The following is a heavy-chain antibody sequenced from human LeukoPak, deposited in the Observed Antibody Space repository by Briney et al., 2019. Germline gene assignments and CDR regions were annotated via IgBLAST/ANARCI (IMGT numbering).Heavy chain of an antibody. CDR2: YDGSNK. D-gene: IGHD6-19*01. J-gene: IGHJ4*02. CDR3: ARGPGIAVAAPSH. V-gene: IGHV3-33*01. Sequence: YDGSNKYYADSVKGRFTISRDNSKNTLYLKMNSLRAEDTAVYYCARGPGIAVAAPSHWGQGTLVTVSS.